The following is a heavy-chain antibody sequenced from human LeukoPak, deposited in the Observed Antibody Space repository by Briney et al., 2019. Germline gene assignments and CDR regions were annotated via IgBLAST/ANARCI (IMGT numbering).Heavy chain of an antibody. J-gene: IGHJ3*02. CDR1: SGSISTSNYY. CDR3: ARGPDDAFDI. V-gene: IGHV4-39*07. CDR2: IYYSGST. Sequence: SETLSLTCTVSSGSISTSNYYWGWIRQPPGKGLEWIGSIYYSGSTYYNPSLKSRVTMSVDTSKNQFSLKLSSVTAADTAVYYCARGPDDAFDIWGQGTMVTVSS.